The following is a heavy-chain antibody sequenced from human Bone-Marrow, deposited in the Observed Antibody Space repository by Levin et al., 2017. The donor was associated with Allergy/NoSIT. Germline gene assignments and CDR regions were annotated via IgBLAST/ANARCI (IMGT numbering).Heavy chain of an antibody. CDR1: GYTFTDHY. J-gene: IGHJ3*02. CDR2: IGPNSGAT. V-gene: IGHV1-2*02. CDR3: ARDRSYGDALDI. D-gene: IGHD6-6*01. Sequence: EASVKVSCRASGYTFTDHYIHWVRQAPGQGLEWMGWIGPNSGATNYAQRFQGRVTMARDTSISTAYMELSGLTSGDTAVYYCARDRSYGDALDIWGPGTKVTVSS.